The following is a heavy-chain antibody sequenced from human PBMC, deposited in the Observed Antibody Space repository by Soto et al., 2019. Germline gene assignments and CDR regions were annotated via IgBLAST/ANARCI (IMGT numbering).Heavy chain of an antibody. Sequence: GGSLRLSCAVSGFTFSSFWMSWVRQAPGKGLEWVANIKQDGSEKYYVDSVKGRFTISRDNAKNSLYLQMNSLRAEDTALYYCARDLGIQLYLYGVDVWGQGXTVTVYS. CDR2: IKQDGSEK. J-gene: IGHJ6*02. D-gene: IGHD5-18*01. V-gene: IGHV3-7*01. CDR1: GFTFSSFW. CDR3: ARDLGIQLYLYGVDV.